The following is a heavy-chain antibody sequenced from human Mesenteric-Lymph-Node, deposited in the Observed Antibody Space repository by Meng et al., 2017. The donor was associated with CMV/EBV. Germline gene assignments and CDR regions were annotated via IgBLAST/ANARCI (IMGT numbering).Heavy chain of an antibody. J-gene: IGHJ4*02. D-gene: IGHD2-15*01. CDR2: INHSGVP. Sequence: QVQLQQWGAGLLKPSETLSLTCAVYGGSFSGYYWSWIRQPPGKGLDWIGEINHSGVPNYNPSLKSRVTIALDRSKNQFSLKLSSVTAEDTAVYYCARGSDIPVNNYWGQGTRVTGYS. CDR3: ARGSDIPVNNY. CDR1: GGSFSGYY. V-gene: IGHV4-34*01.